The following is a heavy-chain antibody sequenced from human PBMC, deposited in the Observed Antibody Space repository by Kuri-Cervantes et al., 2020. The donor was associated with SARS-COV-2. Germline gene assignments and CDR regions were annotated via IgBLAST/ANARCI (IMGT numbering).Heavy chain of an antibody. CDR3: ARCLYYYDSSGYYYLDWFDP. V-gene: IGHV4-34*01. D-gene: IGHD3-22*01. Sequence: GSLRLSCAVYGGSFSGYYWSWIRQPPGKGLEWIGDINHSGSTNYNPSLKSRVTISLDTSKNQFSLKLSSVTAADTAVYYCARCLYYYDSSGYYYLDWFDPWGQGTLVTVSS. CDR2: INHSGST. J-gene: IGHJ5*02. CDR1: GGSFSGYY.